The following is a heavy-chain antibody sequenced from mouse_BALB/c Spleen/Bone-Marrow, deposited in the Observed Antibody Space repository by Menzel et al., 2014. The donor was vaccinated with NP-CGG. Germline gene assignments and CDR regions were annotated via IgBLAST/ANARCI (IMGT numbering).Heavy chain of an antibody. D-gene: IGHD1-1*01. Sequence: EVKLMESGGGLVKPGGSLKLSCAASGFTFSGYAMSWVRQTPEKRLEWVASISSGGTTYYPDSVKGRLTISRDNARNTLYLQMSSLRSEDTAMYYCAGITTVDYWGQGTSVTVSS. CDR2: ISSGGTT. CDR3: AGITTVDY. V-gene: IGHV5-6-5*01. J-gene: IGHJ4*01. CDR1: GFTFSGYA.